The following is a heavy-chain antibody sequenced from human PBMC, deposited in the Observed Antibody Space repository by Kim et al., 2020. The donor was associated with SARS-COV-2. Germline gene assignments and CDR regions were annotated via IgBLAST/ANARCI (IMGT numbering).Heavy chain of an antibody. J-gene: IGHJ4*02. V-gene: IGHV3-30*01. CDR2: K. Sequence: KSYHGPVKGRITISRDNSNNTLYLQMNSLTAEDTSVYYCARDYGDCGMDYWGQGTLVTVSS. CDR3: ARDYGDCGMDY. D-gene: IGHD4-17*01.